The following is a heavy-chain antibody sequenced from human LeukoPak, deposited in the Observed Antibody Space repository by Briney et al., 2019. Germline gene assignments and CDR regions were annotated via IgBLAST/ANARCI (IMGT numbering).Heavy chain of an antibody. V-gene: IGHV4-39*01. Sequence: PSETLSLTCTVSGGSISSSSYYWGWIRQPPGTGLEWIGSIYYSGSTYYNPSLKSRVTISVDTSKNQFSLKLSSVTAADTAVYYCASFRGARDYWGQGTLVTVSS. D-gene: IGHD3-10*01. J-gene: IGHJ4*02. CDR3: ASFRGARDY. CDR2: IYYSGST. CDR1: GGSISSSSYY.